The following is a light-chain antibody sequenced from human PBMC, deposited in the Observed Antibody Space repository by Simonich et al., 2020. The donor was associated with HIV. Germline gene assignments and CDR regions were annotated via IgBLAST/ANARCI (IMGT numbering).Light chain of an antibody. J-gene: IGLJ3*02. CDR3: CSYAGNYTWV. CDR1: SSDVGGYNY. CDR2: DVS. V-gene: IGLV2-11*01. Sequence: QSALTQPRSVSGSPGQSVTISCTETSSDVGGYNYVSWYQQHPGKAPKLMIYDVSKRPSGGPDRFSGSKSGNTASLTISGLQAEDEADYYCCSYAGNYTWVFGGGTKLTVL.